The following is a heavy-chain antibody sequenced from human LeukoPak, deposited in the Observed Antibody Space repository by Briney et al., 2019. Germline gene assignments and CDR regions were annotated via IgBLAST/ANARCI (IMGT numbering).Heavy chain of an antibody. CDR1: GFTFSSYW. J-gene: IGHJ4*02. D-gene: IGHD2-2*01. CDR3: ATDVVVIPGRGPNDY. Sequence: GGSLRLSCAASGFTFSSYWMSWVRQAPGKGLEWVANIKQDGSEKYYVDSVKGRFTISRGNAKNSLHLQMNSLRAEDTAVYYCATDVVVIPGRGPNDYWGQGTLVTVSS. V-gene: IGHV3-7*03. CDR2: IKQDGSEK.